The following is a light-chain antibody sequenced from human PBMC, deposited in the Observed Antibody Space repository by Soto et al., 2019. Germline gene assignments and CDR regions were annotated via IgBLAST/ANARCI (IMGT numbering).Light chain of an antibody. Sequence: DIQLTQSPSFLSASVGDRVTITCRASQGISSYLAWYQQYPGKAPKLLIYAASSLQSGVPSRFSGSGSGTEFTLTITSLQPEDFATYYCQQVNTYPYTFGQGTKLEIK. CDR2: AAS. CDR1: QGISSY. CDR3: QQVNTYPYT. V-gene: IGKV1-9*01. J-gene: IGKJ2*01.